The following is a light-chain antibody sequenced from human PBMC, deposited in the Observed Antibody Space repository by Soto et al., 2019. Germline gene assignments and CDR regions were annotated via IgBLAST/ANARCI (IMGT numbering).Light chain of an antibody. V-gene: IGKV3-20*01. CDR2: DVS. Sequence: EVVVTQSPATLSVSPGERATLSCRASQSVTNYLAWYQQKPGQAPRLLVYDVSNRATGIPARFSGGGSGTDFTLTISRLEPEDFAVYHCQQYGSSTFGQGTRLEIK. J-gene: IGKJ5*01. CDR1: QSVTNY. CDR3: QQYGSST.